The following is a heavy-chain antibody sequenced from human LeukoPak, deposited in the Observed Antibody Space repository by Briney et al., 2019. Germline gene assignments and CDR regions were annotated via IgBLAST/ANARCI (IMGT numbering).Heavy chain of an antibody. D-gene: IGHD2-15*01. Sequence: SETLSLTCAVYGGSFSGYYWSWIRQPPGKGLEWNGEINHSGSTNYNPSLKSRVTISVDTSKNQFSLKLSSVTAADTAVYYCARAVVVAARAINWFDPWGQGTLVTVSS. V-gene: IGHV4-34*01. J-gene: IGHJ5*02. CDR2: INHSGST. CDR1: GGSFSGYY. CDR3: ARAVVVAARAINWFDP.